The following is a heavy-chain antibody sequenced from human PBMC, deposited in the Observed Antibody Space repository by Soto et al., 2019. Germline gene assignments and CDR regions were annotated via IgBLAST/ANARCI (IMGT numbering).Heavy chain of an antibody. Sequence: QVLLVQYGTEVKKPGSSVKVSCQASGGTSSDYALTWVRQAPGQGLEWMGGIIPIFGTANYAQRFQGRVSITADESTSTAYMELSSLKSEDTAVYYCAGSFKYGSGTFDALDVWGHGTMVMVSS. D-gene: IGHD3-10*01. CDR2: IIPIFGTA. CDR3: AGSFKYGSGTFDALDV. CDR1: GGTSSDYA. J-gene: IGHJ3*01. V-gene: IGHV1-69*01.